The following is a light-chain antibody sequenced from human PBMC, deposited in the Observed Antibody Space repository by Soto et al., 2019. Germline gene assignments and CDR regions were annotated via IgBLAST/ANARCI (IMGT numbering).Light chain of an antibody. CDR1: RSNIGNNY. V-gene: IGLV1-51*01. CDR3: EAWDSNLSGGV. J-gene: IGLJ2*01. Sequence: QSVLTQPPSVSAAPGQKVTVSCSGSRSNIGNNYVSWYQHLPGTAPKLLIYDNDKRPSGIPDRFSASKSDTSATLDITGLQTGDEADYYCEAWDSNLSGGVFGGGTKATVL. CDR2: DND.